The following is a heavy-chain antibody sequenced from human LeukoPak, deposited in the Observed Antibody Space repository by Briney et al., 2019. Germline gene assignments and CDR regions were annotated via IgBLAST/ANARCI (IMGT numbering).Heavy chain of an antibody. CDR3: ARVRGFDDYGDYNADY. CDR1: GDSISSGDYY. D-gene: IGHD4-17*01. J-gene: IGHJ4*02. V-gene: IGHV4-61*02. Sequence: PSETLSLTCTVSGDSISSGDYYWSWIRQPAGKGLEWIGRISSSGSTNYNPSLKSRVTISVDTSKNQFSLKLSSVTAADTAVYYCARVRGFDDYGDYNADYWGQGTLVTVSS. CDR2: ISSSGST.